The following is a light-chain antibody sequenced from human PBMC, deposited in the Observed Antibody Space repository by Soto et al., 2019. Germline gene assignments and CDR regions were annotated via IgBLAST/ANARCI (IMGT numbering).Light chain of an antibody. V-gene: IGKV3-20*01. J-gene: IGKJ1*01. CDR2: GAS. Sequence: EIVLTQSPGTLSLSPGERATPSCRASQSVSSSYLAWYQQKPGQAPRRLIYGASSRATGIPDRFSGRGFGTDFTLTISRLEPEDFAVYYCQHSGDFRWTFGQGTKVDIK. CDR1: QSVSSSY. CDR3: QHSGDFRWT.